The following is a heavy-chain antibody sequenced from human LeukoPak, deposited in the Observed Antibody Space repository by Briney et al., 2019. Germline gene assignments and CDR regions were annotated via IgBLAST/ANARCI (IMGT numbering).Heavy chain of an antibody. CDR1: GFTFSSYW. CDR3: ARDYRTAMDAYDI. V-gene: IGHV3-7*01. D-gene: IGHD5-18*01. J-gene: IGHJ3*02. Sequence: GGSLRPSCAASGFTFSSYWMTWVRQAPGKGLEWVANIKEDGSEKYYVDSVKGRFTISRDNAKNSLYLQMNSLRAEDTAVYYCARDYRTAMDAYDIWGQGTMVTVSS. CDR2: IKEDGSEK.